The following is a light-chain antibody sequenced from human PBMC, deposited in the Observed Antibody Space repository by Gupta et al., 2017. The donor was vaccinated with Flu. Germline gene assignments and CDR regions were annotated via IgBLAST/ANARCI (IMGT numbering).Light chain of an antibody. CDR2: ATS. V-gene: IGKV1D-12*01. Sequence: PSSMSASVGHRVIITCRASQPINKFLSWYQQRPGGAPKLLIFATSDLQNGVPSRFSDSGSGTDFSLTITGLQPEDFATYYCLQAYSYPLTFGQGTRLEI. CDR1: QPINKF. CDR3: LQAYSYPLT. J-gene: IGKJ5*01.